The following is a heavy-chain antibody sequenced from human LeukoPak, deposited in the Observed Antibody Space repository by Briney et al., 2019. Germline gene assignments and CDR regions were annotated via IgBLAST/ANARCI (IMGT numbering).Heavy chain of an antibody. V-gene: IGHV3-23*01. J-gene: IGHJ4*02. D-gene: IGHD2-2*01. Sequence: GGSLRLSCAASGFTFSDYYMSWVRQAPGKGLEWVSVISHNGDITRYADSVKGRFTISRDNSKNTLYLQMNGLRVEDTAVYHCAKDLGFEYQLQCLSYWGQGALVTVSS. CDR2: ISHNGDIT. CDR3: AKDLGFEYQLQCLSY. CDR1: GFTFSDYY.